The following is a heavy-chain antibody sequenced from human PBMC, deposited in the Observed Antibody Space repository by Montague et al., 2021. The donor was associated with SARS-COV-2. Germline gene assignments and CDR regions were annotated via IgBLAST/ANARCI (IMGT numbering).Heavy chain of an antibody. CDR2: IYTSGTT. V-gene: IGHV4-61*02. J-gene: IGHJ4*02. CDR3: ARAHSGGWAHLDN. D-gene: IGHD5-12*01. Sequence: TLSLTCTVSGGSISSGSYYWSWIRQPAGKGLEWIGRIYTSGTTDYSFSLKNRVTISVDTSKNQFSLKLTSVTAADTAVYYCARAHSGGWAHLDNWGQGSLVTVSS. CDR1: GGSISSGSYY.